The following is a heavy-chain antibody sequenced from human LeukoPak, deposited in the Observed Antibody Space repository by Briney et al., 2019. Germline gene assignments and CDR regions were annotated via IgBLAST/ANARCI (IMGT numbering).Heavy chain of an antibody. CDR3: ASGGRYFDWLTRIFHGFDP. J-gene: IGHJ5*02. CDR1: GGSISSSSYY. D-gene: IGHD3-9*01. Sequence: KSSETLSLTCTVSGGSISSSSYYWGWIRQPPGKGLEWIGSIYYSGSTNYNPSLKSRVTISVDTSKNQFSLKLSSVTAADTAVYYCASGGRYFDWLTRIFHGFDPWGQGTLVTVSS. CDR2: IYYSGST. V-gene: IGHV4-39*07.